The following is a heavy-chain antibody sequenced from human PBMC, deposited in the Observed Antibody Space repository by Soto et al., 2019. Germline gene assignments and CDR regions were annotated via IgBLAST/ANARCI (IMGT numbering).Heavy chain of an antibody. V-gene: IGHV1-69*01. CDR2: IIPIPGTA. Sequence: QVQLVQSGAEVKKPGSSAKVSCKASGGTFGSYAISWVRQAPGQGLEWMGGIIPIPGTANYAQKFQGRVTIAADESTSTAYMELSSLRSEDTAVYYWARSQGSSTSLEIYYYYYYGMDVWGQGTTVTVSS. J-gene: IGHJ6*02. D-gene: IGHD2-2*01. CDR1: GGTFGSYA. CDR3: ARSQGSSTSLEIYYYYYYGMDV.